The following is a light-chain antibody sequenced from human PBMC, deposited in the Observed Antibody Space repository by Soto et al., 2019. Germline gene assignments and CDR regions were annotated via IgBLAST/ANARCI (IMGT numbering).Light chain of an antibody. CDR1: QSLLYNSNNKNY. V-gene: IGKV4-1*01. CDR3: QQYYGPQT. CDR2: WAS. J-gene: IGKJ1*01. Sequence: DIVMTQSPDSLAVSLGERATINCRSSQSLLYNSNNKNYLAWYQQKPGQPPQLLIYWASTRESGVPDRFSGSWSGTDFTLTISSLQAEDVAVYYCQQYYGPQTFGQGTKVEIK.